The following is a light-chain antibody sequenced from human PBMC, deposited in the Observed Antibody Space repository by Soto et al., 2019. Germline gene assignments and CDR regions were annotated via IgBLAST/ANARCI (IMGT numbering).Light chain of an antibody. CDR2: RAS. Sequence: EIVLTQSPGTLSLSPGERATLSCRASQSITGNYLVWYQQKPGQAPRVLIYRASNRATGIPDRFSGSGSGTEFTLTISRLEPEAFAVYYCQHYLNSPWSFGQGTKVEIK. J-gene: IGKJ1*01. CDR1: QSITGNY. CDR3: QHYLNSPWS. V-gene: IGKV3-20*01.